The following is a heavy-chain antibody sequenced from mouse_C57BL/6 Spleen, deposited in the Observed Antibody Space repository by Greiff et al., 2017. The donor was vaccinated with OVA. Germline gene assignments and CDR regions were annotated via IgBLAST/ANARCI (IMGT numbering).Heavy chain of an antibody. D-gene: IGHD1-1*01. CDR3: AKGSKAWFAY. J-gene: IGHJ3*01. CDR1: GYTFTSYW. V-gene: IGHV1-69*01. CDR2: IDPSDSYT. Sequence: QVQLQQPGAELVMPGASVKLSCKASGYTFTSYWMHWVKQRPGQGLEWIGEIDPSDSYTNYNQKFKGKSTLTVAKSSSTAYMQLSSLTSEDSAVYYCAKGSKAWFAYWGQGTLVTVSA.